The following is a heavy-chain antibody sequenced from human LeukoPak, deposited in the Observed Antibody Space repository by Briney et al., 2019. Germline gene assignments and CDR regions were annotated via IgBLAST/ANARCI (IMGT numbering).Heavy chain of an antibody. D-gene: IGHD3-10*01. CDR1: GGSLISGSYY. V-gene: IGHV4-39*01. CDR2: IYYSGST. Sequence: SETLSLTCTVSGGSLISGSYYWGWIRQPPGKGLEWIASIYYSGSTYYNPSLKSRVTISVDTPKNQCSLKLNSVTAADTAVYYCARWEVRLNAFEMWGQGTMVTVSS. CDR3: ARWEVRLNAFEM. J-gene: IGHJ3*02.